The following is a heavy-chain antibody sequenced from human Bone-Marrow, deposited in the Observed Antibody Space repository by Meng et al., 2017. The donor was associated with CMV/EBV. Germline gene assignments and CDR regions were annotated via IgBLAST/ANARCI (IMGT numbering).Heavy chain of an antibody. CDR2: IYYSGST. CDR1: GGSISSYY. V-gene: IGHV4-59*01. Sequence: SETLSLTCTVSGGSISSYYWSWIRQPPGKGLEWIGYIYYSGSTNYNPSLKSRVTISVDTSKNQFSLKLSSVTAADTAVYYCARVSRSTIFGVVNYGMDVWGQGTTVTVSS. J-gene: IGHJ6*02. D-gene: IGHD3-3*01. CDR3: ARVSRSTIFGVVNYGMDV.